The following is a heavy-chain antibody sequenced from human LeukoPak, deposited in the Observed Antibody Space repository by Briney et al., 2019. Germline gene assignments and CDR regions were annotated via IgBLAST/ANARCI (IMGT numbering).Heavy chain of an antibody. J-gene: IGHJ3*01. CDR1: GFTFSSFS. V-gene: IGHV3-21*01. Sequence: GGSLRLSCAASGFTFSSFSMNWVRQAPGKGLEWVSSISSSFNYLYYADSVKGRFTISRDNAKNSLYLQMNSLRAEDTAVYYCGRRSGYSPDGFYVWGQGTMVTIS. CDR2: ISSSFNYL. CDR3: GRRSGYSPDGFYV. D-gene: IGHD6-19*01.